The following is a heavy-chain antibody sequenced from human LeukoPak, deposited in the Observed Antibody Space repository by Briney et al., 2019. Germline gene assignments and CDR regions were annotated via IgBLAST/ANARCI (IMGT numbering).Heavy chain of an antibody. CDR3: ARVGREDAFDI. D-gene: IGHD1-26*01. CDR2: IGSSSSYI. V-gene: IGHV3-21*01. J-gene: IGHJ3*02. Sequence: GGSLRLSCAASGFTFSSYSMNWVRQAPGKGLEWVSSIGSSSSYIYYADSVKGRFTISRDNAKNSLYLQMNSLRAEDTAVYYCARVGREDAFDIWGQGTMVTVSS. CDR1: GFTFSSYS.